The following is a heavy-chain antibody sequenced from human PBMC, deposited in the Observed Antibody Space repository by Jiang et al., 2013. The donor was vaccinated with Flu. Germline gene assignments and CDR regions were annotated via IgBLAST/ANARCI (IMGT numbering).Heavy chain of an antibody. CDR3: ARGKGNGFLNYFDP. Sequence: SLICTVSGGSISSGGYYWSWIRQHPGKGLEWIGYIYSSGSTYYYYNPSLKSRLIISADTSKNHFSLRLSSVTAADTAVYYCARGKGNGFLNYFDPWGQGNLVTVSS. J-gene: IGHJ5*02. D-gene: IGHD1-7*01. CDR2: IYSSGST. V-gene: IGHV4-31*03. CDR1: GGSISSGGYY.